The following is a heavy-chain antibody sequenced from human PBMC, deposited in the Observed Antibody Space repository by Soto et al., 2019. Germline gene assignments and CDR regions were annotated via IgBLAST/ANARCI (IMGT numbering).Heavy chain of an antibody. J-gene: IGHJ4*02. CDR2: ISGSGGST. Sequence: PGGSLRLSCAASGFTFSSYAMSWVRQAPGKGLEWVSAISGSGGSTYYADSVKGRFTISRDNSKNTLYLQMNSLRAEDTAVYYCAKKGGRYYYDSSNFDYWGQGTLVTVSS. V-gene: IGHV3-23*01. D-gene: IGHD3-22*01. CDR1: GFTFSSYA. CDR3: AKKGGRYYYDSSNFDY.